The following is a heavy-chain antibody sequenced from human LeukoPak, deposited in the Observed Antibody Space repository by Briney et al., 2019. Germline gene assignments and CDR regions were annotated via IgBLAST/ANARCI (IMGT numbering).Heavy chain of an antibody. CDR2: ISGSGGST. CDR1: GFTFSSYA. CDR3: AKDLGSYYYYMDV. J-gene: IGHJ6*03. D-gene: IGHD3-10*01. V-gene: IGHV3-23*01. Sequence: TGGSLRLSCAASGFTFSSYAMSWVRQAQGKGLEWVSAISGSGGSTYYADSVKGRFTISRDNSKNTLYLQMNSLRAEDTAVYYCAKDLGSYYYYMDVWGKGTTVTVSS.